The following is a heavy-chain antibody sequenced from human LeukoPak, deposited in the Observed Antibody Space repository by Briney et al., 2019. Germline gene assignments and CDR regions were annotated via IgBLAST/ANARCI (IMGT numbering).Heavy chain of an antibody. CDR1: VFTFSSYW. J-gene: IGHJ6*02. CDR2: INHNGNVN. Sequence: GGSLRLSCAASVFTFSSYWMNLARQAPGKGLEWVASINHNGNVNYYVDSVKGRFTISRDNAKNSLYLQMSNLRAEDTAVYFCARGGGLDVWGQGATVTVSS. D-gene: IGHD3-16*01. V-gene: IGHV3-7*03. CDR3: ARGGGLDV.